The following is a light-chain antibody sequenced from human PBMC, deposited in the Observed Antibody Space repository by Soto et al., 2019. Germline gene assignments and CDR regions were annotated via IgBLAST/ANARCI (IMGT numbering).Light chain of an antibody. CDR3: QQYVTSPWA. J-gene: IGKJ1*01. Sequence: EIVLTQSPGTLSLSPGERATLSCRASQSVSSSFLAWYQQKPGQAPRLLIYGASNRATGIPDRFSGSGSGTDFTLTISRLDPEDLAVYYCQQYVTSPWAFGQGTKVAIE. CDR2: GAS. CDR1: QSVSSSF. V-gene: IGKV3-20*01.